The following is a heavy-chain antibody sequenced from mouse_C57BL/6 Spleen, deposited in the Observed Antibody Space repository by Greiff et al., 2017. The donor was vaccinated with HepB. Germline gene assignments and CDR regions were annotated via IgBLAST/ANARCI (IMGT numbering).Heavy chain of an antibody. CDR1: GYTFTSYW. CDR3: ARERSGAMDY. J-gene: IGHJ4*01. V-gene: IGHV1-69*01. CDR2: IDPPDSYT. Sequence: QVQLQQPGAELVMPGASVKLSCKASGYTFTSYWMHWVKQRPGQGLEWIGEIDPPDSYTNYNQKFKGKSTLTVDKSSSTAYMQLSSLTSEDSAVYYCARERSGAMDYWGQGTSVTVSS. D-gene: IGHD3-1*01.